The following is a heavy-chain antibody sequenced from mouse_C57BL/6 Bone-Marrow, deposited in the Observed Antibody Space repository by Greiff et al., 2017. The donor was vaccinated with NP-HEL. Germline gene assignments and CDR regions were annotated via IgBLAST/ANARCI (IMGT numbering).Heavy chain of an antibody. CDR3: ARDDGYYPYAMDY. Sequence: VKLMESGAELARPGASVKLSCKASGYTFTSYGISWVKQRTGQGLEWIGEIYPRSGNTYYNEKFKGKATLTADQSSSTAYMELRSLTSEDSAVYFCARDDGYYPYAMDYWGQGTSVTVSS. CDR1: GYTFTSYG. V-gene: IGHV1-81*01. CDR2: IYPRSGNT. D-gene: IGHD2-3*01. J-gene: IGHJ4*01.